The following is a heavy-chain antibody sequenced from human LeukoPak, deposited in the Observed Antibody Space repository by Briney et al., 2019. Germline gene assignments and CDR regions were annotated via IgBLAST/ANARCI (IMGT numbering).Heavy chain of an antibody. D-gene: IGHD5-18*01. J-gene: IGHJ4*02. CDR1: AFTFSDYY. CDR3: ARGYSYGRGHYDY. CDR2: ISSSGNTI. V-gene: IGHV3-11*04. Sequence: GGSLRLSCAASAFTFSDYYMSWIRQAPGKGLEWVSYISSSGNTIYYADSVKGRFTISRDNAKNSLYLQMNSLRAEDTAVYYCARGYSYGRGHYDYWGQGTLVTVSS.